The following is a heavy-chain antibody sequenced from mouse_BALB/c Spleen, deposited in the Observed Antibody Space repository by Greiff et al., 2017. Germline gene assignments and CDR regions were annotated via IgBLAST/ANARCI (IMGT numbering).Heavy chain of an antibody. J-gene: IGHJ4*01. V-gene: IGHV1S41*01. CDR3: ARRGNYFYAMDY. CDR1: GYTFTSYW. CDR2: IAPGSGST. Sequence: DLVKPGASVKLSCKASGYTFTSYWINWIKQRPGQGLEWIGRIAPGSGSTYYNEMFKGKATLTVDTSSSTAYIQLSSLSSEDSAVYFCARRGNYFYAMDYWGQGTSVTVSS. D-gene: IGHD2-1*01.